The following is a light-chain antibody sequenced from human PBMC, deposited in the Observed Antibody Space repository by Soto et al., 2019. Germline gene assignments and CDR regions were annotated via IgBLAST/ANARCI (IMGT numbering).Light chain of an antibody. CDR2: GAS. V-gene: IGKV3-15*01. CDR1: QSVSSN. J-gene: IGKJ1*01. CDR3: QQYNNWPRT. Sequence: EIMMTQSPATLSVSPGERVTLSCRATQSVSSNLAWYQQKPGQAPRLLIYGASTRATGIPARFSGSGSGTEFTLTIRSLQSEDFAVYYCQQYNNWPRTFGQGTKVEIK.